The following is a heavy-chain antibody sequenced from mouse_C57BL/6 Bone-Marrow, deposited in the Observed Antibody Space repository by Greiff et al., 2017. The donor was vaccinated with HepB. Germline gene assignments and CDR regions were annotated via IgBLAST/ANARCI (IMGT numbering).Heavy chain of an antibody. CDR1: GFTFTDYY. Sequence: EVQLVESGGGLVQPGGSLSLSCAASGFTFTDYYMSWVRQPPGKALEWLGFIRNKANGYTTEYSASVKGRVTISRDNSQSILYLHMNALRAEDSATYYCARKGAYFYYFDYWGQGTTLTVSS. CDR3: ARKGAYFYYFDY. D-gene: IGHD1-1*01. V-gene: IGHV7-3*01. J-gene: IGHJ2*01. CDR2: IRNKANGYTT.